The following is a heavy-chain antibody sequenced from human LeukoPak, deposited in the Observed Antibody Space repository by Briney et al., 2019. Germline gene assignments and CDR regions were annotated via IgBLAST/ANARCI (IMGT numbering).Heavy chain of an antibody. CDR1: GFTFSLYE. CDR3: ARVGGDYVFDWYFDL. V-gene: IGHV3-48*03. CDR2: ISSSDSTI. Sequence: GGSLRLSCAASGFTFSLYEMHWVRQAPGKGLEWVSYISSSDSTIYYADSVKGRFTISRDNAKNSLYLQMNSLRAEDTAVYYCARVGGDYVFDWYFDLWGRGTLVTVSS. D-gene: IGHD4-17*01. J-gene: IGHJ2*01.